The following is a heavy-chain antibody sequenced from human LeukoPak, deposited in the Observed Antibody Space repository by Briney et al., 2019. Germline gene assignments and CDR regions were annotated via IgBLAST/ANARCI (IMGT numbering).Heavy chain of an antibody. D-gene: IGHD3-16*01. CDR1: GFTFSNYG. V-gene: IGHV3-73*01. CDR2: IRSKANNYAT. J-gene: IGHJ4*02. Sequence: GGSLRLSCAASGFTFSNYGMHWVRQASGKGLEWVGRIRSKANNYATAYAASVKGRFTISREDSKNTAYLQMNSLKTEDTAVYYCTMLGDYWGQGTLVTVSS. CDR3: TMLGDY.